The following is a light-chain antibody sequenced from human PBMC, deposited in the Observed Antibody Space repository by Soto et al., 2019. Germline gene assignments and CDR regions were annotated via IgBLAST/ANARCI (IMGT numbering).Light chain of an antibody. J-gene: IGLJ1*01. CDR1: SSDVGGYNY. CDR2: GVS. Sequence: QSVLTQPASVSGSPGQSITISCTGTSSDVGGYNYVSWYQQHPGKAPKLMIYGVSNRPSGVSNRFSGSKSGNTASLTISGLQAEVEANYSSSSDTSSSSPYVSRTGTKV. CDR3: SSDTSSSSPYV. V-gene: IGLV2-14*01.